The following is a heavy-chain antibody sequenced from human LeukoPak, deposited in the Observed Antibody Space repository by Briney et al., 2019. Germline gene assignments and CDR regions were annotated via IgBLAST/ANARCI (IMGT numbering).Heavy chain of an antibody. V-gene: IGHV5-51*01. CDR2: IYPGDSDT. J-gene: IGHJ4*02. D-gene: IGHD1-26*01. CDR3: ATASGPYSGSYYDFDY. CDR1: GYSFTSYW. Sequence: GESLKISCKGSGYSFTSYWIGWVRQMPGKGLEWMGIIYPGDSDTRYSPSFQGQVTISADKSIGTAYLQWSSLKASDTAMYYCATASGPYSGSYYDFDYWGQGTLVTVSS.